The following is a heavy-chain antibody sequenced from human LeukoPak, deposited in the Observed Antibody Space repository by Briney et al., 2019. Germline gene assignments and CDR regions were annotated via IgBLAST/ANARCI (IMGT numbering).Heavy chain of an antibody. CDR1: GFTFSSYG. CDR2: IRYDGSDK. Sequence: PGRSLRLSCAASGFTFSSYGMHWVRQAPGKGLEWVAFIRYDGSDKYYADSVKGRFTISRDNSKNTLYLQMNSLRPEDTAVYYCAKDSVRKSIVGPTTRGVNDYWGQGTLVTVSS. D-gene: IGHD1-26*01. CDR3: AKDSVRKSIVGPTTRGVNDY. J-gene: IGHJ4*02. V-gene: IGHV3-30*02.